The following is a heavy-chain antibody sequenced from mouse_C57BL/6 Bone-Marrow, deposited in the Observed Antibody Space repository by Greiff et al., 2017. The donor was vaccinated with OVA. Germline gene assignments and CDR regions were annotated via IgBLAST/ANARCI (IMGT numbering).Heavy chain of an antibody. CDR2: ISYDGSN. J-gene: IGHJ2*01. D-gene: IGHD3-3*01. CDR1: GYSITSGYY. CDR3: AKRDWYYFDY. Sequence: EVKLVESGPGLVKPSQSLSLTCSVTGYSITSGYYWNWIRQFPGNKLEWMGYISYDGSNNYNPSLKNRISITRDTSKNQFFLKLNSVTTEDTATYYCAKRDWYYFDYWGQGTTLTVSS. V-gene: IGHV3-6*01.